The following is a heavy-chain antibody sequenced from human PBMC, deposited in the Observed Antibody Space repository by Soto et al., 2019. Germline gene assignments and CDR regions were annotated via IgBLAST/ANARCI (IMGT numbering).Heavy chain of an antibody. V-gene: IGHV1-8*01. Sequence: QVQLVQSGAELKEPGASVKVSCTASEYTFVNHDINWVRQAPGRGLEWMGWMNPNSGNSGFAQKXQYXXTXPRDSSRDTAYMELRNLRSEDTSVYYCARGWGRWPHEKPGDYWGQGTLVTVS. CDR1: EYTFVNHD. CDR2: MNPNSGNS. CDR3: ARGWGRWPHEKPGDY. D-gene: IGHD7-27*01. J-gene: IGHJ4*02.